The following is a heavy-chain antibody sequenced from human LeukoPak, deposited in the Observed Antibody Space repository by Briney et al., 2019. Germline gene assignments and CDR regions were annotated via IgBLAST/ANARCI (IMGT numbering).Heavy chain of an antibody. D-gene: IGHD2-21*01. CDR2: IYTSGST. CDR3: ARTHCGGDCYHYFQH. V-gene: IGHV4-61*02. J-gene: IGHJ1*01. CDR1: GGSISSGSYY. Sequence: PSETLSLTCTVSGGSISSGSYYWNWIRQPAGKGLEWIGRIYTSGSTNYNPSLKSRVTISVDTSKNQFSLKLSSVTAADTAVYYCARTHCGGDCYHYFQHWGQGTLVTVSS.